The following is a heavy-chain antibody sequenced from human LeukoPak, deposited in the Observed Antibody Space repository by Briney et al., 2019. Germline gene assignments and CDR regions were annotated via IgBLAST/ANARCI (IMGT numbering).Heavy chain of an antibody. D-gene: IGHD2-21*01. CDR3: TRGGDSYKLGNF. Sequence: PAETLTLTCTVSDDSISSNSYYWNWIRQPPGKGLEWVASLHYSGTPYYNPSLSRRISIFADTSKRQLSLKTTSVTASDTGVYYCTRGGDSYKLGNFWGQGALVTVSS. J-gene: IGHJ4*02. CDR2: LHYSGTP. V-gene: IGHV4-39*01. CDR1: DDSISSNSYY.